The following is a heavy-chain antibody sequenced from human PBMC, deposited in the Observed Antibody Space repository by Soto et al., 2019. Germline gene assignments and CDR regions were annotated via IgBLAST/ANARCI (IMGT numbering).Heavy chain of an antibody. CDR3: GECGVRGYDAFDI. D-gene: IGHD2-21*01. CDR2: ISGSGGST. J-gene: IGHJ3*02. V-gene: IGHV3-23*01. Sequence: GGSLRLSCAASGFTFSSYAMSWVRQAPGKGLEWVSAISGSGGSTYYADSVKGRFTISRDNSKNTLYLQMNSLRAEDTAVYDCGECGVRGYDAFDIWGQGTMVTVSS. CDR1: GFTFSSYA.